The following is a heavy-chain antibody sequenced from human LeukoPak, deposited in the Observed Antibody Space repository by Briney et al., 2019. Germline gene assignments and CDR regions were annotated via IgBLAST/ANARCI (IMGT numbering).Heavy chain of an antibody. D-gene: IGHD6-13*01. CDR1: GFIFSNYE. CDR2: ISDHGKSR. CDR3: ARARIAAPLLDY. V-gene: IGHV3-48*03. Sequence: GGTLRLSCVASGFIFSNYEMNWVRQTPGKGLEWVSYISDHGKSRNYVDSVKGRFTISRDNAKNSLYLQMNSLRVEDTAIYFCARARIAAPLLDYWGQGTLVTVSS. J-gene: IGHJ4*02.